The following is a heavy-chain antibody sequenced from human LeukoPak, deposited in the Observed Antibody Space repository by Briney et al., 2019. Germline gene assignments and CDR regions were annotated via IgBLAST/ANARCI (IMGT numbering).Heavy chain of an antibody. Sequence: SETLSLTCTVSGGSISSYYSSWIRQPPGKGLEWIGYIYYSGSTNYKSSLKSRVTISVDTSKNQFSLKLSSVTAADTAVYYCARTTEGGYSNGYFYYYYMDVWGKGTTVTISS. D-gene: IGHD4-11*01. J-gene: IGHJ6*03. V-gene: IGHV4-59*13. CDR1: GGSISSYY. CDR2: IYYSGST. CDR3: ARTTEGGYSNGYFYYYYMDV.